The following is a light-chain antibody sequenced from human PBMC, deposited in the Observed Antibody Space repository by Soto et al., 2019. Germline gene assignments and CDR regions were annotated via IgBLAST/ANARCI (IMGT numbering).Light chain of an antibody. J-gene: IGLJ1*01. CDR1: SSDVGRYNY. V-gene: IGLV2-14*01. CDR2: EVT. CDR3: GSYTSTYVRI. Sequence: QSVLTQPASVSGSPGQSITISCTGTSSDVGRYNYVSWYQQYPGRAPKLIIYEVTNRPSGASDRFSGSKSGNVASLTISGLQAADEADYYCGSYTSTYVRIFGTGTKV.